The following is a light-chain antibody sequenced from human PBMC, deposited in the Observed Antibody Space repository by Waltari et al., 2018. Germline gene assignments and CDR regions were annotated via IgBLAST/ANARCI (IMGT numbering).Light chain of an antibody. V-gene: IGKV3-11*01. Sequence: IVLTQSPATLSLSPGERATLSCRASQSVSSYLAWYQQKPGQAPRLLIYDASNRATGIPARFSRSGSWTDFTLTISSLEPEDFAVYYCQQRSNWLTFGGGTKVEIK. CDR1: QSVSSY. CDR2: DAS. J-gene: IGKJ4*01. CDR3: QQRSNWLT.